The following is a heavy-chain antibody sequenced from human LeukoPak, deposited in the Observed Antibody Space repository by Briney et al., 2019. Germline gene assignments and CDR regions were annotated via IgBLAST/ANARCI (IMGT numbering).Heavy chain of an antibody. CDR3: ARPAGSSSWGGLGYYFDY. V-gene: IGHV4-39*01. CDR1: GGSISSSSYY. J-gene: IGHJ4*02. Sequence: SETLSLTCTVSGGSISSSSYYWGWIRQPPGKGLEWIGSIYYSGSTYYNPSLKSRVIISVDTSKNQFSLKLSSVTAADTAVYYCARPAGSSSWGGLGYYFDYWGQGTLVTVSS. CDR2: IYYSGST. D-gene: IGHD6-6*01.